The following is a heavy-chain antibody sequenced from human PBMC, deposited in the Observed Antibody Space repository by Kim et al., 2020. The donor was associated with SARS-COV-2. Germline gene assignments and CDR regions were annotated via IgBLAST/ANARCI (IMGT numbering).Heavy chain of an antibody. Sequence: SETLSLTCTVSGGSISSFYWSWIRQSPGKGLEWIGYIYSSGSTNYNPSLKSRVTISVDTAKNQFSLMLTSLTAADTAVYYCARHKPDFCTGGVCYIYFDYWGQGTLVTVSS. V-gene: IGHV4-59*01. CDR3: ARHKPDFCTGGVCYIYFDY. J-gene: IGHJ4*02. D-gene: IGHD2-8*02. CDR2: IYSSGST. CDR1: GGSISSFY.